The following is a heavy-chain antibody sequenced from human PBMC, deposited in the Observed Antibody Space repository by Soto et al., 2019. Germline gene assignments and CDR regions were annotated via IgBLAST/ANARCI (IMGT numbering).Heavy chain of an antibody. Sequence: SVKVSCKVSGVSFSGYTINWVRQAPGQGLEWMGGIIPMFNTPNYAQRFQGRVTITADKSTTTAYMEVSSLRSEDTAVYYCATDRQTLLPEGQNFYGMDVWGQGTTVTVSS. CDR2: IIPMFNTP. CDR1: GVSFSGYT. J-gene: IGHJ6*02. D-gene: IGHD1-26*01. CDR3: ATDRQTLLPEGQNFYGMDV. V-gene: IGHV1-69*06.